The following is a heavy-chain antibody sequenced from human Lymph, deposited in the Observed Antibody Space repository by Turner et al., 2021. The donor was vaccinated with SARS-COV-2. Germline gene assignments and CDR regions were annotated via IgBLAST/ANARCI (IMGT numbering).Heavy chain of an antibody. CDR3: ARVVVLRRAYFDY. Sequence: QVQLQESGPGLVQPSQTLSLPCTVSGGSISSGDYYWGWIRQPPGKGLEWIGYSYYGRSTFNNPSLKSRVTISVDTSKNQFSLKLSSVTAADTAVYYCARVVVLRRAYFDYWGQGTLVTVSS. CDR2: SYYGRST. CDR1: GGSISSGDYY. D-gene: IGHD2-8*01. J-gene: IGHJ4*02. V-gene: IGHV4-30-4*01.